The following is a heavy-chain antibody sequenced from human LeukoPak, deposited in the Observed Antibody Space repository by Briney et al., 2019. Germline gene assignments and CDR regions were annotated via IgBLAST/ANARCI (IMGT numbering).Heavy chain of an antibody. J-gene: IGHJ4*02. Sequence: PGGSLRLSCAASGFTFSSYAMSWVRQAPGKGLEWVSGTSGSDGSTYYADSVKGRFTISRDNSKNTLYLQMNSLRAEDTAVYYCAKAAYGDADSKFDYWGQGTLVTVSS. CDR2: TSGSDGST. CDR3: AKAAYGDADSKFDY. CDR1: GFTFSSYA. D-gene: IGHD4-17*01. V-gene: IGHV3-23*01.